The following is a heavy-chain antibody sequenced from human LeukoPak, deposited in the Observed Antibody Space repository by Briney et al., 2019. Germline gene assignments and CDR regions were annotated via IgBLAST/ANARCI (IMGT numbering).Heavy chain of an antibody. V-gene: IGHV4-59*01. CDR3: ARWGSIAVARFVY. J-gene: IGHJ4*02. CDR2: IYYTGST. Sequence: PSETLSLTCTVSGGSISNYYWSWIRQPPGKGLEWIGYIYYTGSTNYNPSLTSRVNISVDTSNNQFSLNLTSVTAADTAVYYCARWGSIAVARFVYRGQGTLVTVSS. CDR1: GGSISNYY. D-gene: IGHD6-6*01.